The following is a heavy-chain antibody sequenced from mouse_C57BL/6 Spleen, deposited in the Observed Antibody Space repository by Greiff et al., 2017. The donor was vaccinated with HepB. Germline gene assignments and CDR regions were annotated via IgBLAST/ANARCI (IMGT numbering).Heavy chain of an antibody. CDR1: GYTFTSYG. CDR2: IYPRSGNT. Sequence: VQLVESGAELARPGASVKLSCKASGYTFTSYGISWVKQRTGQGLEWIGEIYPRSGNTYYNEKFKGKATLTADKSSSTAYMELRSLTSEDSAVYFCARSIITTVVAFYWYFDVWGTGTTVTVSS. CDR3: ARSIITTVVAFYWYFDV. V-gene: IGHV1-81*01. J-gene: IGHJ1*03. D-gene: IGHD1-1*01.